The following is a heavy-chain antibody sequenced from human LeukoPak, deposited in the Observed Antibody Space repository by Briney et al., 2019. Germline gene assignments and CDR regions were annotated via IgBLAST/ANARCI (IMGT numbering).Heavy chain of an antibody. CDR2: INPNSGGT. Sequence: EASVKVSCKASGYTFTGYYMHWVRLAPGQGLEWMGWINPNSGGTNYAQKFQRRVTITSDTSISTAYMELSRLRSDDTAVYYCARTQQPWFDYWGQGTLVTVSS. J-gene: IGHJ4*02. V-gene: IGHV1-2*02. D-gene: IGHD6-13*01. CDR3: ARTQQPWFDY. CDR1: GYTFTGYY.